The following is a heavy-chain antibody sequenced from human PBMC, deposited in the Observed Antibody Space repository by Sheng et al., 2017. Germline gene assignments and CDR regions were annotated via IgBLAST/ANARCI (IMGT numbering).Heavy chain of an antibody. CDR2: ITPITGVA. CDR3: ATIEKATIYGMDV. V-gene: IGHV1-69*10. J-gene: IGHJ6*02. D-gene: IGHD5-12*01. CDR1: GGTYNTYS. Sequence: QARLVQSGAEVKKPGSSVKVSCKASGGTYNTYSISWVRQAPGQGLEWMGGITPITGVATYAEKFQGRGTITADRSTSATYMEVSSLRSEDTAVYYCATIEKATIYGMDVWGQGTTVTVSS.